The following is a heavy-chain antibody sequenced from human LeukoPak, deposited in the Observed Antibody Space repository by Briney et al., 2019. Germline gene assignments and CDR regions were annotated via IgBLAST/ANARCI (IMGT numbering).Heavy chain of an antibody. Sequence: SETLSLTCAVYGGSFGGYYWSWIRQPPGKGLEWIGEINHSGSTNYNPSLKSRVTISVDTSKNQFSLKLSSVTAADTAVYYCARVMGEYRGGSGNIDYWGQGTLVTVSS. V-gene: IGHV4-34*01. CDR1: GGSFGGYY. CDR3: ARVMGEYRGGSGNIDY. D-gene: IGHD3-10*01. CDR2: INHSGST. J-gene: IGHJ4*02.